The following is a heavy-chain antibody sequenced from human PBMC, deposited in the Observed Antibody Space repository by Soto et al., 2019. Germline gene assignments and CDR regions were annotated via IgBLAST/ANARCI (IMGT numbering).Heavy chain of an antibody. J-gene: IGHJ6*04. Sequence: ASVKVSCKASGYTFTGYYMHWVRQAPGQRLEWMGWINPNSGGTNYAQKFQGWVTMTTDTSTSTAYMELRSLRSDDTAVYYCASSADDFWSGYHDPCMDVWGKGTTVTFST. CDR3: ASSADDFWSGYHDPCMDV. D-gene: IGHD3-3*01. CDR1: GYTFTGYY. CDR2: INPNSGGT. V-gene: IGHV1-2*04.